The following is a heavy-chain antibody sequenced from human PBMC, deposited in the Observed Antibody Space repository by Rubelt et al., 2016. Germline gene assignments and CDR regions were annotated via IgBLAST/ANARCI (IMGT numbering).Heavy chain of an antibody. J-gene: IGHJ6*02. D-gene: IGHD3-3*01. CDR3: ASRITIFGVVMTNGMDV. CDR2: MNPNSGNT. Sequence: QVQLVQSGAEVKKPGASVKVSCKASGYTFTSYDINWVRQATGQGLEWMGCMNPNSGNTGYAQKFQGRVTMTRNTSISTAYMELSSLRSEDTAVDYWASRITIFGVVMTNGMDVWGQGTTVAVSS. CDR1: GYTFTSYD. V-gene: IGHV1-8*01.